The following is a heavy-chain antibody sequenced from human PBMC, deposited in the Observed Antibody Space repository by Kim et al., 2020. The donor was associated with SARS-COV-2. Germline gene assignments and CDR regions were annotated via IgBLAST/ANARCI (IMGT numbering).Heavy chain of an antibody. CDR1: GFTFSSYW. V-gene: IGHV3-74*01. D-gene: IGHD3-3*01. CDR3: ARDSRTVTIFGVVIHQGDGMDV. CDR2: INSDGSST. J-gene: IGHJ6*02. Sequence: GGSLRLSCAASGFTFSSYWMHWVRQAPGKGLVWVSRINSDGSSTSYADSVKGRFTISRDNAKNTLYLQMNSLRAEDTAVYYCARDSRTVTIFGVVIHQGDGMDVWGQGTTVTVSS.